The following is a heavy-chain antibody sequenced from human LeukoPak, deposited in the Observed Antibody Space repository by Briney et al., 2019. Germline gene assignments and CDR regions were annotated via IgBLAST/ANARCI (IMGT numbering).Heavy chain of an antibody. D-gene: IGHD6-6*01. CDR1: GFTFSSYW. CDR3: ARSGGSSSLGY. V-gene: IGHV3-74*01. J-gene: IGHJ4*02. Sequence: GGSLRLSCAASGFTFSSYWMHWVRQAPGKGLVWVSHINTDGSSTTYADSVKGRLTISRDNAKNTLYLQMNSLRAEDTAVYYCARSGGSSSLGYWGQGTLDTVSS. CDR2: INTDGSST.